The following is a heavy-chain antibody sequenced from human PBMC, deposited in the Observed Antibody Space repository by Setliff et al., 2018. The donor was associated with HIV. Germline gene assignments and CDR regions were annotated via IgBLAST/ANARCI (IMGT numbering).Heavy chain of an antibody. CDR1: GFSFRTYW. V-gene: IGHV3-7*01. CDR3: VREGEYFDTIGHYLVRRFFDL. D-gene: IGHD3-9*01. CDR2: MKYDGTEI. Sequence: LRLSCAASGFSFRTYWMSWVRQAPGKGLEWVANMKYDGTEIYYVDAVKGRFTISRDNAKKSVFLHMNSLRGEDTAVYYCVREGEYFDTIGHYLVRRFFDLWGQGTMGTVSS. J-gene: IGHJ3*01.